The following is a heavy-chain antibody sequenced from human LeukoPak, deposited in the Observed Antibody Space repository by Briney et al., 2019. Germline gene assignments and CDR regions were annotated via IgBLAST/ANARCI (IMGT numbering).Heavy chain of an antibody. J-gene: IGHJ4*02. V-gene: IGHV3-23*01. CDR3: AKQGLWSGYYFES. CDR1: GFTFSSYA. CDR2: ISGSGGST. Sequence: PGGSLRLSCAASGFTFSSYAMSWVRQAPGKGLEWVSAISGSGGSTYYADSMKGRFTISRDNSKNTVSLQMDNLRAEGTAIYYCAKQGLWSGYYFESWGQGTLVTVSS. D-gene: IGHD3-3*01.